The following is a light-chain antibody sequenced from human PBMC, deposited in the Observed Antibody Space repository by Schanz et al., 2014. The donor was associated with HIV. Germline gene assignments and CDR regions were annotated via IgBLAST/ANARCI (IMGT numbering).Light chain of an antibody. CDR3: QQYDSYPIT. CDR2: KAS. V-gene: IGKV1-5*03. Sequence: DIQMTQSPSTLSASVGDRVTITCRASQSISSWLAWYQVKPGKAPKNLIYKASSLETGVPSRFSGSGSGTEFTLTISSLQPDDCAIYYCQQYDSYPITFGGGTNVEIK. J-gene: IGKJ4*01. CDR1: QSISSW.